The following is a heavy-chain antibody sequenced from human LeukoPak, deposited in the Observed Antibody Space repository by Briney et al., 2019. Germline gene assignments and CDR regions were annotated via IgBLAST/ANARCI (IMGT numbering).Heavy chain of an antibody. V-gene: IGHV3-53*01. D-gene: IGHD3-22*01. CDR3: TRDRREYYDSSGHTQGDY. J-gene: IGHJ4*02. Sequence: PGGSLRLSCAASGFTVISNYMSWVRQAPGKGLEWVSVIYSGGSTYYADSVEGRFTISRDNSKNTLYLQMNSLRAENTAVCYCTRDRREYYDSSGHTQGDYWGQGTLVTVSS. CDR1: GFTVISNY. CDR2: IYSGGST.